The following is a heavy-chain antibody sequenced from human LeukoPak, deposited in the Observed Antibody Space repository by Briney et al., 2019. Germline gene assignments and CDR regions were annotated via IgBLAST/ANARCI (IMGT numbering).Heavy chain of an antibody. Sequence: SETLSLTCTVSGGSISSYYWSWIRQPPGKGLEWIGSIYHSGSTYYNPSLKSRVTIPVDTSKNQFSLKLSSVTAADTAVYYCARDSGPPLLFDYWGQGTLVTVSS. J-gene: IGHJ4*02. CDR2: IYHSGST. CDR3: ARDSGPPLLFDY. V-gene: IGHV4-38-2*02. CDR1: GGSISSYY. D-gene: IGHD2-21*01.